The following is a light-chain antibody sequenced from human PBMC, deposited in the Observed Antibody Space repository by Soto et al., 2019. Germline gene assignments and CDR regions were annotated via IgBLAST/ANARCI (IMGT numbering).Light chain of an antibody. Sequence: EVVVTQSPATLSMSPGETATLSCRASQSVSSNFAWYQQKPGQAPRLLIYGASTRATGIPARFSGSGSGTEFTLTISSLQSEDFAVYYCQQYYYWPSFGQGTKLEIK. CDR1: QSVSSN. CDR2: GAS. CDR3: QQYYYWPS. J-gene: IGKJ2*01. V-gene: IGKV3-15*01.